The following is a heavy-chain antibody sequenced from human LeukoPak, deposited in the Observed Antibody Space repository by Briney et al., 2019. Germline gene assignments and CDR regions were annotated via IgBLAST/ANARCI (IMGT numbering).Heavy chain of an antibody. CDR1: GFSVSSNY. V-gene: IGHV3-66*01. CDR3: ARDRYGSGSLYYYYYYMDV. Sequence: PGGSLRLSCAASGFSVSSNYMSWVRQAPGEGLEWVSVIYSGGRTYYADSVKGRFTISRDNSKNTLYLQLNSLRAEDTAVYYCARDRYGSGSLYYYYYYMDVWGKGTTVTISS. J-gene: IGHJ6*03. D-gene: IGHD3-10*01. CDR2: IYSGGRT.